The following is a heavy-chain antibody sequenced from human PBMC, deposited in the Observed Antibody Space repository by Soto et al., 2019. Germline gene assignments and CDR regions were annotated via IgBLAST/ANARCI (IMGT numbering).Heavy chain of an antibody. Sequence: QVQLVESGGGVVQTGRSLRLSCAASGLTFSAAGMHWVRQAPGKGLEWVAFIANDGRSESYADSVKGRFTISRDNSQNRRYLQMNGLRAEDTAVYYCAKDKGRTAIDYWGQGTLVSVSS. CDR3: AKDKGRTAIDY. CDR2: IANDGRSE. J-gene: IGHJ4*02. V-gene: IGHV3-30*18. CDR1: GLTFSAAG.